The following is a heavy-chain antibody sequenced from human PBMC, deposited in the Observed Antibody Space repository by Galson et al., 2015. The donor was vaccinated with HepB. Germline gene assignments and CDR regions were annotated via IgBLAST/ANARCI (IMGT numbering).Heavy chain of an antibody. CDR3: VSGHSYFRSVTWYNVADH. CDR2: IDPSDSYT. D-gene: IGHD3-10*01. V-gene: IGHV5-10-1*01. CDR1: GYTFTAFW. Sequence: QSGAEVKKPGESLRISCKGSGYTFTAFWITWVRQIPGKGLEWMGRIDPSDSYTDYSPSFQGHVSMSVDKSSNTAYLQWSSLKASDTAMYYCVSGHSYFRSVTWYNVADHWGQGTLVSVSS. J-gene: IGHJ4*02.